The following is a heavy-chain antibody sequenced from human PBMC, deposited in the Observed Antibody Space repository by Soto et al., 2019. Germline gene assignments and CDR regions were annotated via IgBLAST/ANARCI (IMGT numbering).Heavy chain of an antibody. J-gene: IGHJ5*02. CDR2: ISSDGEDT. CDR3: VRAPAQMPNDA. V-gene: IGHV3-74*03. CDR1: GFTFSPYW. Sequence: GGSLRLSCVASGFTFSPYWMHWVRHPQGKGLLWVARISSDGEDTTYADSVRGRFTISRDNAKNTLYLQMTSLTVDDTVIYYSVRAPAQMPNDARDEGLMITVS. D-gene: IGHD2-2*01.